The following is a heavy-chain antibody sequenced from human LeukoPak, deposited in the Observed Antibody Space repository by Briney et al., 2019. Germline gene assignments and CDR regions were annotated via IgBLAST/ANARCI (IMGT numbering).Heavy chain of an antibody. CDR3: ATRFARIRTDYGDYVRKQIDY. V-gene: IGHV1-69*06. D-gene: IGHD4-17*01. CDR1: GGTFSSFA. J-gene: IGHJ4*02. Sequence: SVKVSCKASGGTFSSFAISWVRQAPGQGLEWMGGIIPIFGTANYAQKFQGRVTITADKSTSTAYMALSSLRSEDTAVYYCATRFARIRTDYGDYVRKQIDYWGQGTLVTVSS. CDR2: IIPIFGTA.